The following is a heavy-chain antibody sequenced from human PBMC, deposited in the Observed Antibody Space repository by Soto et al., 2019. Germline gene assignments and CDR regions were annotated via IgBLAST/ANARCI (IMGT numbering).Heavy chain of an antibody. CDR3: ARADRTLVTSYGLDV. CDR2: INHSGTI. D-gene: IGHD2-21*02. CDR1: GGSFSGFY. V-gene: IGHV4-34*01. J-gene: IGHJ6*02. Sequence: SETLSLTCAVSGGSFSGFYWTWIRQPPGEGLEWIGEINHSGTINFNPSLRSRLTISLDSSKKHFSLKLTSLPAADAAVYYCARADRTLVTSYGLDVLGQGTTVTVSS.